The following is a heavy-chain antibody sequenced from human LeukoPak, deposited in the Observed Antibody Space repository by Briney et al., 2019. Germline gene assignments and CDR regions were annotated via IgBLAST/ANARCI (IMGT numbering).Heavy chain of an antibody. J-gene: IGHJ3*02. CDR3: ARVIAVAGRVSAFDI. Sequence: GASVRVSCKASGYTFTGYYMHWVRQTPGQGLEWMGIINPSGGSTSYAQKFQGRVTMTRDTSISTAYMELSRLRSDDTAVYYCARVIAVAGRVSAFDIWGQGTMVTVSS. CDR2: INPSGGST. D-gene: IGHD6-19*01. CDR1: GYTFTGYY. V-gene: IGHV1-46*01.